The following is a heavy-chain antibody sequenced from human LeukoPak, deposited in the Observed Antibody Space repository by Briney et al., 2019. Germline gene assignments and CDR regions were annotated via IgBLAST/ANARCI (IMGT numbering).Heavy chain of an antibody. V-gene: IGHV1-46*01. D-gene: IGHD3/OR15-3a*01. J-gene: IGHJ6*02. CDR2: INPSGGST. CDR3: ARTALDDDYYYGMDV. CDR1: GYTFTSYY. Sequence: ASVKVSCKAPGYTFTSYYMHWVRQAPGQGLEWMGIINPSGGSTSYAQKFQGRVTMTRDTSTSTVYMELSSLRSEDTAVYYCARTALDDDYYYGMDVWGQGTTVTVSS.